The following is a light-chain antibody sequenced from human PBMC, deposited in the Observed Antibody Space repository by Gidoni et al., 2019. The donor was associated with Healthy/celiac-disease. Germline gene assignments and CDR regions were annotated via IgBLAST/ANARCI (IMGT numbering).Light chain of an antibody. CDR3: QQYNNWPPGT. CDR1: QSVNSN. Sequence: EIVMTQSPATMSVSPGERATLSCRASQSVNSNLAWYQQKPGQAPRLLIYGASTRATGIPASVSGSGSGTEFTLTISSLQSEDFAVYYGQQYNNWPPGTFGQGTKVEIK. CDR2: GAS. V-gene: IGKV3-15*01. J-gene: IGKJ1*01.